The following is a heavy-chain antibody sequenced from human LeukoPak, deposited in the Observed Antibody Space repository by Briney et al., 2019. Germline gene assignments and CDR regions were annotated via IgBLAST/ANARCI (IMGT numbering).Heavy chain of an antibody. CDR3: ASSLSYYDSSGYYY. CDR1: GVSLNGYY. Sequence: SETLSLTCTVSGVSLNGYYWSWIRPPPRTGLEWIGEINHSGSTNYNPSLKSRVTISVDTSKNQFSLKLSSVTAADTAVYYCASSLSYYDSSGYYYWGQGTLVTVSS. D-gene: IGHD3-22*01. J-gene: IGHJ4*02. CDR2: INHSGST. V-gene: IGHV4-34*01.